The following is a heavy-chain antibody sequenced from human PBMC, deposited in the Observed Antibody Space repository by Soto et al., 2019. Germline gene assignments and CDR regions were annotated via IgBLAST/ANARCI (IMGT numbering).Heavy chain of an antibody. CDR3: ACRVDGEIAAAGPHHGYYYYGMDV. V-gene: IGHV1-69*01. D-gene: IGHD6-13*01. CDR1: GGTFSSYA. Sequence: QVQLVQSGAEVKKPGSSVKVSCKASGGTFSSYAISWVRQAPGQGLEWMGGIIPIFGTANYAQKFQGRVTITTDESTSTAYMELSSLRSEDTAVYYCACRVDGEIAAAGPHHGYYYYGMDVWGQGTTVTVSS. J-gene: IGHJ6*02. CDR2: IIPIFGTA.